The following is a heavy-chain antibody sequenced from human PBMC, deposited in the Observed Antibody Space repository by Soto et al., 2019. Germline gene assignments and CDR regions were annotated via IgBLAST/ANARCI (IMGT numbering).Heavy chain of an antibody. V-gene: IGHV3-23*01. CDR2: ISGSGGST. Sequence: EVQLLESGGGLVQPGGSLRLYCVAPGFTLSSYAMSWVRQAPGKGLEWVSGISGSGGSTYYADSVKGRFTISRDKSKNTVSLQMNSLRVDDTAIYYCAKGSSNWIYVYYFDYWGKGTLVTVSS. D-gene: IGHD1-7*01. CDR1: GFTLSSYA. J-gene: IGHJ4*02. CDR3: AKGSSNWIYVYYFDY.